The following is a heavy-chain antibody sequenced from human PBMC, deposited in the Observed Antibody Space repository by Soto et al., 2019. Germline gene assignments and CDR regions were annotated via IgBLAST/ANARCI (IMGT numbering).Heavy chain of an antibody. CDR3: ARGVFYYGMDV. J-gene: IGHJ6*02. CDR1: GYTFTIYG. Sequence: XVKVSCKASGYTFTIYGISWVRQAPGQGLQWTGSXSAYNXTTNSAHKLQGXVTMTTDTTTSTAYMQPRSLTSDDTAVYYCARGVFYYGMDVWGQGTTVTVSS. V-gene: IGHV1-18*01. D-gene: IGHD3-3*01. CDR2: XSAYNXTT.